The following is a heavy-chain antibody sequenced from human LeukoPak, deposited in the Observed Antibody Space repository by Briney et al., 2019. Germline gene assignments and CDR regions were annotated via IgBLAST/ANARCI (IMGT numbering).Heavy chain of an antibody. CDR2: INSDGSST. J-gene: IGHJ3*02. Sequence: GALRLSFAASGFPFSSYWMHWVRRAPGKGLVWVSRINSDGSSTSYSDSVKGRFTISRDNAKNTLYLQINSLRAEDTAVYYCARDRASITIFGVVISNDAFDIWGQGTMVTVSS. D-gene: IGHD3-3*01. CDR3: ARDRASITIFGVVISNDAFDI. CDR1: GFPFSSYW. V-gene: IGHV3-74*01.